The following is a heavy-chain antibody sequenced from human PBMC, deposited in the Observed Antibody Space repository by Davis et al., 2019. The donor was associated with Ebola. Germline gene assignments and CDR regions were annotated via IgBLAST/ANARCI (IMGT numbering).Heavy chain of an antibody. J-gene: IGHJ3*01. V-gene: IGHV4-4*02. CDR3: ARDDSGNSYGDGAFDL. Sequence: PSETLSLTCDVSGDSISSSHWWPWVRQPPGKGLEWIGEIFHTGDTNYNLSLKSRVSMSVEKSKNHFFLKLTAVTAADTAVYYCARDDSGNSYGDGAFDLWGQGTMVTVSS. CDR2: IFHTGDT. CDR1: GDSISSSHW. D-gene: IGHD1-26*01.